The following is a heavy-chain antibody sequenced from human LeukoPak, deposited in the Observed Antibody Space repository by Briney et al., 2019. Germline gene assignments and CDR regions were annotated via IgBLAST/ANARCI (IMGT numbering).Heavy chain of an antibody. Sequence: GASVKVSCKASGYTFDSYGINWVRQAPGQGLEGMGWIRIYNGDRKYSQKFQGRVTMTADKSPRTAYLEVTSLRSDDTAVYYCARDRAAHMIVEAFDIWGQGTMVTVSS. CDR2: IRIYNGDR. CDR3: ARDRAAHMIVEAFDI. CDR1: GYTFDSYG. D-gene: IGHD3-22*01. V-gene: IGHV1-18*01. J-gene: IGHJ3*02.